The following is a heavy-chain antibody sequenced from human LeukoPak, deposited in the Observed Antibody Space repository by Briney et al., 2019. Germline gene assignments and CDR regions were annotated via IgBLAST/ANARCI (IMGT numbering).Heavy chain of an antibody. CDR1: GGTFSSYA. CDR2: IIPIFGTA. D-gene: IGHD3-22*01. Sequence: SVKVSCKASGGTFSSYAISWVRQAPGQGLEWMGGIIPIFGTANYAQKFQGRVTITADESTSTAYMELRSLRSDDTAVYYCARATYYYDSSGYFRGLPDAFDIWGQGTMVTVSS. J-gene: IGHJ3*02. CDR3: ARATYYYDSSGYFRGLPDAFDI. V-gene: IGHV1-69*13.